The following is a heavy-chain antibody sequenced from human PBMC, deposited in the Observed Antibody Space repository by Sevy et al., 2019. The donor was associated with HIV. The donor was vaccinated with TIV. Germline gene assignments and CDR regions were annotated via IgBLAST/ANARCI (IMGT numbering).Heavy chain of an antibody. V-gene: IGHV3-23*01. CDR1: GFTFSSYS. CDR2: ISGSGGST. CDR3: AKSRLQEVGATNY. J-gene: IGHJ4*02. Sequence: GGSLRLSCAASGFTFSSYSMNWVRQAPVKGLEWVSGISGSGGSTYYADSVKGRFTISRDNSKNTLYLQMNSLRAEDTAVYYCAKSRLQEVGATNYWGQGTLVTVSS. D-gene: IGHD1-26*01.